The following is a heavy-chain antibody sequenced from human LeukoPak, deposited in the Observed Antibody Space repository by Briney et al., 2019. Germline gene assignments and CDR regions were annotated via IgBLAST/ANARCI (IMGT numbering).Heavy chain of an antibody. J-gene: IGHJ3*02. CDR3: GQYYYDSSGYYDAFDI. V-gene: IGHV1-2*06. CDR2: INPNSGGT. D-gene: IGHD3-22*01. Sequence: ASVKVSCKASGYTFTGYYMHWVRQAPGQGLEWMGRINPNSGGTNYAQKFQGRVTMTRDTSISKAYMELSRLRSDDTAVYYCGQYYYDSSGYYDAFDIWGQETMVTVSS. CDR1: GYTFTGYY.